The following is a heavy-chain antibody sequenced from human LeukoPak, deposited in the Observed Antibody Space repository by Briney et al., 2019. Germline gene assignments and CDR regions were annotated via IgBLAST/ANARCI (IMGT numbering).Heavy chain of an antibody. CDR1: GYTFTSYY. Sequence: ASVKVSCKASGYTFTSYYMYWVRQAPGQGLEWMGIINPSGGSTSYAQKFQGRVTMTRDTSTSTVYMELSSLRSEDTAVYYCARDFPDYYDSSGRENWFDPWGQGTLVTVSS. J-gene: IGHJ5*02. V-gene: IGHV1-46*01. CDR3: ARDFPDYYDSSGRENWFDP. CDR2: INPSGGST. D-gene: IGHD3-22*01.